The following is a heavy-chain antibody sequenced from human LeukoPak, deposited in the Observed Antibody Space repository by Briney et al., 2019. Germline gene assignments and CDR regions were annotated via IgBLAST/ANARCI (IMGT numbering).Heavy chain of an antibody. CDR3: ARGAALGYCSSTSCSYFDY. Sequence: SETLSLTCVVYGGSFSGYYWSWIRQPPGKGLEWIGEIDHSGSTNGNPSLKSRVTMSVDTTKNQFSLKLSSVTAADTAVYYCARGAALGYCSSTSCSYFDYWGQGTLVTVSS. CDR1: GGSFSGYY. D-gene: IGHD2-2*01. J-gene: IGHJ4*02. V-gene: IGHV4-34*01. CDR2: IDHSGST.